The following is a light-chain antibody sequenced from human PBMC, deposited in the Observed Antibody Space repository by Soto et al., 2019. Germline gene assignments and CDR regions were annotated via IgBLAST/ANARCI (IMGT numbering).Light chain of an antibody. J-gene: IGKJ1*01. V-gene: IGKV3-20*01. Sequence: EIVLTQSPGTLSLSPVERATLSCRASQSVSSAFLAWYQQKPGQAPRLLIYGASSRATGIPDRFSGSGAGTDFTLTISRLVHEDFAVYFCQQYGTSPRTFGQGTKVDNK. CDR2: GAS. CDR1: QSVSSAF. CDR3: QQYGTSPRT.